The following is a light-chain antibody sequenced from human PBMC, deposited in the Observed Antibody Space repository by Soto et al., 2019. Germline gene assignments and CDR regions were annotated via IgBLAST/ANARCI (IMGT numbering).Light chain of an antibody. CDR3: QHYGNSLT. Sequence: EIVLTQSPGTLSLSPGERATLSCRASQSVSSSYLAWYQQKPGQAPRLLIYGASSRATGIPDRFSGSGSGTDFTLTISRLEPEDFAVYYCQHYGNSLTFGGGTKVEIK. CDR1: QSVSSSY. V-gene: IGKV3-20*01. J-gene: IGKJ4*01. CDR2: GAS.